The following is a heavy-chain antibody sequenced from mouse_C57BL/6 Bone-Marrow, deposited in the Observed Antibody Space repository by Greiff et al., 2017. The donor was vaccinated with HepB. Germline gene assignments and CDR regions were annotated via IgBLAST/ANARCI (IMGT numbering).Heavy chain of an antibody. Sequence: QVQLQQPGAELLKPGASVKLSCKASGYTFTSYWMHWVKQRPGQGLEWIGMIHPNSGSTNYNEKFKSKATLTVDKSSSTAYMQLSSLTSEDSAVYYCARFYYGNLFAYWGQGTLVTVSA. CDR3: ARFYYGNLFAY. D-gene: IGHD2-1*01. V-gene: IGHV1-64*01. J-gene: IGHJ3*01. CDR2: IHPNSGST. CDR1: GYTFTSYW.